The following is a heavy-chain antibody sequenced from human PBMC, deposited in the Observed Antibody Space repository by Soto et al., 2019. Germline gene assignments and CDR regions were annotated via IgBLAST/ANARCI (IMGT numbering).Heavy chain of an antibody. J-gene: IGHJ4*02. D-gene: IGHD3-22*01. CDR1: GYTFTSYD. CDR3: ARVSLGRDSSGYSHAWDY. CDR2: MNPYNGNT. Sequence: GASVKVSCKASGYTFTSYDINWVRQATGQGFEWMGWMNPYNGNTNYAQKLQGRVTMTRDTSTSTVYMELRSLRSEDTAVYYCARVSLGRDSSGYSHAWDYWGQGTLVTVSS. V-gene: IGHV1-18*01.